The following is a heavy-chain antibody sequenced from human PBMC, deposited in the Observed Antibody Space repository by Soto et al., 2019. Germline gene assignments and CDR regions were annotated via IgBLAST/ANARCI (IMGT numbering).Heavy chain of an antibody. D-gene: IGHD6-6*01. CDR2: IYYSGST. CDR3: ARGSSSSSRPYFDS. CDR1: GGSISSGDYY. J-gene: IGHJ4*02. Sequence: SETLSLTCTVSGGSISSGDYYWSCIRQPPGKGLEWIGYIYYSGSTYYNPSLKSRVTISVDTSKNQFSLKLSSVTAADTAVYYCARGSSSSSRPYFDSWGQGTMVPVSS. V-gene: IGHV4-30-4*01.